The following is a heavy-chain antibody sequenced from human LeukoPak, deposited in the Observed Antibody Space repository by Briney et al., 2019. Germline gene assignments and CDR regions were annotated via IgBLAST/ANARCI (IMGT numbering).Heavy chain of an antibody. D-gene: IGHD4-17*01. V-gene: IGHV3-23*01. CDR3: AKDLPDYGDYIEGY. CDR1: GFTFSRLA. CDR2: ISGSGGTT. J-gene: IGHJ4*02. Sequence: GSLRPSFAASGFTFSRLAMSWVPPAPGKGLGWVSTISGSGGTTNYADSVKGRFTFSRDNSKNTLYLQMNSLRAEDTAVYYCAKDLPDYGDYIEGYWGQGALVTVSS.